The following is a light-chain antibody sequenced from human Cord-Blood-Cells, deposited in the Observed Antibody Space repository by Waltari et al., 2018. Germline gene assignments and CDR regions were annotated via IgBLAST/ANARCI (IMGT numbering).Light chain of an antibody. CDR1: QLGDQY. Sequence: SYELPQPPSVSVSPGQTASITCPGDQLGDQYACWYQQKPGQSPVLVIYQDSKRPSGIPERFSGSNSGNTATLTISGTQAMDEADYYCQAWDSSTAVFGTGTKVTVL. CDR3: QAWDSSTAV. J-gene: IGLJ1*01. V-gene: IGLV3-1*01. CDR2: QDS.